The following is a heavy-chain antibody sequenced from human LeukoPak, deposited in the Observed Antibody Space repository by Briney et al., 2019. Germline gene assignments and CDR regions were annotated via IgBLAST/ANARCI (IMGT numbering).Heavy chain of an antibody. CDR2: IYYSGST. CDR3: ARGGGSSLSYYYYYGMDV. CDR1: GGSISSYY. V-gene: IGHV4-59*08. Sequence: PSETLSLTCTVSGGSISSYYWSWIRQPPGKGLEWIGYIYYSGSTNYNPPLKSRVTISVDTSKNQFSLKLSSVTAADTAVYYCARGGGSSLSYYYYYGMDVWGQGTTVTVSS. J-gene: IGHJ6*02. D-gene: IGHD6-6*01.